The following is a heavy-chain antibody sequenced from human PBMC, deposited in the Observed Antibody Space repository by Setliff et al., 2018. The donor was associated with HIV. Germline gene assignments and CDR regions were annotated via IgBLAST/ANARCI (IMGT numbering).Heavy chain of an antibody. V-gene: IGHV3-23*01. Sequence: PGGSLRLSCAASGFTFSTYAMSWVRQAPGKGLEWVSGISGSGGRTYYADSVRGRFTISRDNSKDTLYLQMTSLRAEDTAVYYCAKSAFGGVSPFDYWGQGTLVTVS. D-gene: IGHD3-16*01. J-gene: IGHJ4*02. CDR1: GFTFSTYA. CDR3: AKSAFGGVSPFDY. CDR2: ISGSGGRT.